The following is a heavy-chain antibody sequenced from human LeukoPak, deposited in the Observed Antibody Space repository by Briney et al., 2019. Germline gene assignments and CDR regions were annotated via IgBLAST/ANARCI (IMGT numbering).Heavy chain of an antibody. CDR3: AKLPRGYGSGSYYSTLSDY. J-gene: IGHJ4*02. D-gene: IGHD3-10*01. CDR1: GFTFSSYA. V-gene: IGHV3-23*01. Sequence: GGSLRLPCAASGFTFSSYAMSWVRQAPGKGLEWVSAISGSGGSTYYADSVKGRSTISRDNSKNTLYLQMNSLRAEDTAVYYCAKLPRGYGSGSYYSTLSDYWGQGTLVTVSS. CDR2: ISGSGGST.